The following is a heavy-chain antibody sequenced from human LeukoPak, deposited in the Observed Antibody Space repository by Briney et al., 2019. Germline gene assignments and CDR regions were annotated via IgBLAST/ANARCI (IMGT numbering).Heavy chain of an antibody. CDR1: GFTFSNAW. CDR2: IKSETGGGTT. Sequence: GGSLRLSCAASGFTFSNAWMSWVRQAPGKGLEWVARIKSETGGGTTDYAAPVKGRFTIPRDDSKNTLYLQMNSLKTEDTAVYYCTTRISNCYGSGSKMDAFDIWGQGTMVTVSS. CDR3: TTRISNCYGSGSKMDAFDI. V-gene: IGHV3-15*01. J-gene: IGHJ3*02. D-gene: IGHD3-10*01.